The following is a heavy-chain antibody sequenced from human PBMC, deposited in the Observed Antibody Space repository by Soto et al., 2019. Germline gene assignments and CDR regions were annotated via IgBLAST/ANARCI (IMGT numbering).Heavy chain of an antibody. J-gene: IGHJ6*02. CDR3: ASEYCSGGSCPPYYGMDV. V-gene: IGHV1-3*01. CDR2: INAGNGNR. CDR1: GYTFTSYA. Sequence: QVQLVQSGAEVKKPGASVKVSCKASGYTFTSYAMHWVRQAPGQRLEWMGWINAGNGNRKYSQKFQGRVTITRDTSASTAYMELSSLRSEDTAVYYCASEYCSGGSCPPYYGMDVWGQGTTVTVSS. D-gene: IGHD2-15*01.